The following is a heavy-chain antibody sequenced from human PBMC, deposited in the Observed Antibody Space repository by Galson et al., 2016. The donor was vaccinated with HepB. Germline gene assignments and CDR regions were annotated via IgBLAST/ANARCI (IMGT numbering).Heavy chain of an antibody. J-gene: IGHJ4*02. D-gene: IGHD3-3*01. V-gene: IGHV3-30*18. Sequence: SLRLSCAASGFTFSSYGMHWVRQAPGKGLEWVAVISYDGSNKYYADSVKGRFTISRDNSKNTLYLQMNSLRAEDTAVYYCEKDSRSYYDFWSGYFVSEWGQGTLVTVSS. CDR3: EKDSRSYYDFWSGYFVSE. CDR1: GFTFSSYG. CDR2: ISYDGSNK.